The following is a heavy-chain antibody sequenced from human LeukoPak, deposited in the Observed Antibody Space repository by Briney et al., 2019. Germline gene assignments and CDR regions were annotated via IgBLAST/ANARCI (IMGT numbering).Heavy chain of an antibody. J-gene: IGHJ4*02. Sequence: PSETLSLTCTVSGGSISRYYWSWIRQPPGKGLEWIGYIYYSGSTNYNPSLKSRVAISVDTSKNQFSLKLSSVTAADTAVYYCARERSHQPHSAYLYYFDYWGQGTLVTVSS. CDR3: ARERSHQPHSAYLYYFDY. CDR2: IYYSGST. CDR1: GGSISRYY. D-gene: IGHD2/OR15-2a*01. V-gene: IGHV4-59*01.